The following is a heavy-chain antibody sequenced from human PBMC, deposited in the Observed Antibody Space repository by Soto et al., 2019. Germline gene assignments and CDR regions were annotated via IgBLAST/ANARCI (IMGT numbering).Heavy chain of an antibody. J-gene: IGHJ4*02. CDR3: AKDRPSTWDDPGGTQFDY. CDR2: ISGSGGST. D-gene: IGHD1-26*01. V-gene: IGHV3-23*01. CDR1: GFTFSSYA. Sequence: GGSLRLSCAASGFTFSSYAMSWVRQAPGKGLEWVSAISGSGGSTYYADSVKGRFTISRDNSKNTLYLQMNSLRAEDTAVYYCAKDRPSTWDDPGGTQFDYWGQGTLVTVSS.